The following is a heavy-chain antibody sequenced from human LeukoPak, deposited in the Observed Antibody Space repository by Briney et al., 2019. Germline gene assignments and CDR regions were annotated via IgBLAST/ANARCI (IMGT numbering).Heavy chain of an antibody. CDR2: IIPIFGTA. CDR3: ARPPEPGSAPGAFDI. J-gene: IGHJ3*02. CDR1: GGTFSSYA. Sequence: SVKVSCKASGGTFSSYAISWVRQAPGQGLEWMGGIIPIFGTANYAQKFQGRVTITTDESTSTAYMERSSLRSEDTAVYYCARPPEPGSAPGAFDIWGQGTMVTVSS. V-gene: IGHV1-69*05. D-gene: IGHD1-26*01.